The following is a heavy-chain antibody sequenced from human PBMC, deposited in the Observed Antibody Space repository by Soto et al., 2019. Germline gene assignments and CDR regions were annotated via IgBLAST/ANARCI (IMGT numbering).Heavy chain of an antibody. V-gene: IGHV3-74*01. J-gene: IGHJ3*01. CDR1: GFTFSNYW. Sequence: PGGSLRLSCAASGFTFSNYWMHWVRQAPGKGLAWVSRVNGDGSSTFYADSVKGRFTISRDNAKNTVYLQMNSLRAEDTAVYYCARDNWNTVWGQGTMVTVTS. D-gene: IGHD1-20*01. CDR2: VNGDGSST. CDR3: ARDNWNTV.